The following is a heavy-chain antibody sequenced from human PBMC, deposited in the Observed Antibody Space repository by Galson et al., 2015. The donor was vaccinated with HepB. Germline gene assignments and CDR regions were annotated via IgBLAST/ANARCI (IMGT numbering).Heavy chain of an antibody. CDR2: IYYSGST. CDR3: ARLYPTAVAGTGAGAFDI. Sequence: SETLSLTCTVSGGSISSSSYYWGWIRQPPGKGLEWIGSIYYSGSTYYNPSLKSRVTISVDTSKNQFSLKLSSVTAADTAVYYCARLYPTAVAGTGAGAFDIWGQGTMVTVSS. D-gene: IGHD6-19*01. J-gene: IGHJ3*02. V-gene: IGHV4-39*01. CDR1: GGSISSSSYY.